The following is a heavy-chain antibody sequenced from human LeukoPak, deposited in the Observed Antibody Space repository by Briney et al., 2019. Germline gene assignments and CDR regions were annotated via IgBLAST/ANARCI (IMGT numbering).Heavy chain of an antibody. CDR2: IYTRGST. J-gene: IGHJ5*02. CDR1: GGSISSGSYY. V-gene: IGHV4-61*02. Sequence: SETLSLTRTVTGGSISSGSYYWSWIRQPAEKGLEWIGRIYTRGSTNYNPSLKSRVTISLDTSKNQFSLRLSSVTAADTAVYYCARGRLPLQEWFDPWGQGTLVTVSS. CDR3: ARGRLPLQEWFDP. D-gene: IGHD2-15*01.